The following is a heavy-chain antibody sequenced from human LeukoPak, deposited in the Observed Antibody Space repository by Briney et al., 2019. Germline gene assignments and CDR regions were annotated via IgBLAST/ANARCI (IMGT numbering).Heavy chain of an antibody. CDR1: GFTFSTYT. CDR2: ISSSGSTI. J-gene: IGHJ6*04. D-gene: IGHD3-10*02. CDR3: AELGITMIGGV. V-gene: IGHV3-48*04. Sequence: GGSLRLSCAASGFTFSTYTMNWVRQAPGKGREWVSYISSSGSTIYYADYVKGRFTISRDNAKNSLYLQMNSPRAEDTAVYYCAELGITMIGGVWGKGTTVTISS.